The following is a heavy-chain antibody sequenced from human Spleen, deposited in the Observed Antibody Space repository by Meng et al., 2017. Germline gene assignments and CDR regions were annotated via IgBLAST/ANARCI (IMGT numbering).Heavy chain of an antibody. D-gene: IGHD6-19*01. Sequence: HQGAPGLFTPSGPLSRSGAVYGGSFSGYYWSWIRQPPGKGLEWIGEINHSGSTNYNPSLKSRVTISVDTSKNQFSLKLSSVTAADTAVYYCARDHGSGWYFYDIYFDYWGQGTLVTVSS. CDR3: ARDHGSGWYFYDIYFDY. J-gene: IGHJ4*02. CDR2: INHSGST. V-gene: IGHV4-34*01. CDR1: GGSFSGYY.